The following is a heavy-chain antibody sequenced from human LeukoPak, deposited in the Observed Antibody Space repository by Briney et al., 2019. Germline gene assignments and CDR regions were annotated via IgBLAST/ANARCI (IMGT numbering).Heavy chain of an antibody. CDR1: GYTFTTYG. V-gene: IGHV1-18*01. Sequence: ASVKVSCKASGYTFTTYGITWVRQAPGQGLEWMGWISGYNGNTDYAQKFKGRLTMTIDTSTSTAYMELRSLRSDDTAVYYCALYNFWSGYTFDYWGQGTLVTVSS. CDR3: ALYNFWSGYTFDY. CDR2: ISGYNGNT. D-gene: IGHD3-3*01. J-gene: IGHJ4*02.